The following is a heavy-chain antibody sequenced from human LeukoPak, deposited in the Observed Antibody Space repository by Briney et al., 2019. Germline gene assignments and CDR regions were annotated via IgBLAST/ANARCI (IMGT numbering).Heavy chain of an antibody. D-gene: IGHD6-13*01. Sequence: GASVKVSCKASGYTSTSYGISWVRQAPGQGLEWMGWISAYNGNTNYAQKLQGRVTMTTDTSTSTAYMELRSLRSDDTAVYYCARGRPRIAAGTPAPAPLGVDYWGQGTLVTVSS. V-gene: IGHV1-18*01. J-gene: IGHJ4*02. CDR1: GYTSTSYG. CDR3: ARGRPRIAAGTPAPAPLGVDY. CDR2: ISAYNGNT.